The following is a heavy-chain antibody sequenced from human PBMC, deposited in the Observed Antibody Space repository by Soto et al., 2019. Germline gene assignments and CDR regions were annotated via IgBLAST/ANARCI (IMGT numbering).Heavy chain of an antibody. J-gene: IGHJ6*02. V-gene: IGHV3-30*18. CDR2: ISYDGSNK. D-gene: IGHD2-15*01. Sequence: PGGSLRLSCAASGFTFSSYGMHWVRQAPGKGLEWVAVISYDGSNKYYADSVKGRFTISRDNSKNTLYLQMNSLRAEDTAVYYCAKFFYCSGGSCYSDYYYYGMDVWGQGTTVTVSS. CDR3: AKFFYCSGGSCYSDYYYYGMDV. CDR1: GFTFSSYG.